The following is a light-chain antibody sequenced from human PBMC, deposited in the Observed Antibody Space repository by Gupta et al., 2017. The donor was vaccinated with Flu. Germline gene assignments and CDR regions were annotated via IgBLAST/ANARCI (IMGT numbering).Light chain of an antibody. CDR2: KAS. Sequence: SVGDRVTITCRASQSISRYLAWYQQKPGKAPKLLIYKASTLASGVPSRFSGSGSGTEFTLTISSLQPDDFATYYCQQYNSYSWTFGQGTKVEIK. CDR1: QSISRY. V-gene: IGKV1-5*03. J-gene: IGKJ1*01. CDR3: QQYNSYSWT.